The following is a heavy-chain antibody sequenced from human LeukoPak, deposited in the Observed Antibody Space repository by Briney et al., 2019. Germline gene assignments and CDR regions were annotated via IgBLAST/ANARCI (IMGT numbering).Heavy chain of an antibody. CDR3: ARGADSSGWYPSYYGMDV. V-gene: IGHV1-46*01. D-gene: IGHD6-19*01. Sequence: ASVKVSCKASGYTFTTYYMHWVRQAPGQGLEWMGIINPSGGSTSYAQKFQGSVTMTRDTSTSTVYMELSSLRSEDTAVYYCARGADSSGWYPSYYGMDVWGQGTTVTVSS. CDR1: GYTFTTYY. CDR2: INPSGGST. J-gene: IGHJ6*02.